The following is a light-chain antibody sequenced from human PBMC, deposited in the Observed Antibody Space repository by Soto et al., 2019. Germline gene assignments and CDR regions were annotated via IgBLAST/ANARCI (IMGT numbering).Light chain of an antibody. Sequence: EIVLTQSPATLSLSPGERATLSCRASQSVSSYLAWYQQKPGQPPRLLIYEASNRATDIPARFSGSGSGTDFTLTISSLEPEDFAVYYCQHQDTFGQGTKVEV. J-gene: IGKJ1*01. CDR1: QSVSSY. V-gene: IGKV3-11*01. CDR3: QHQDT. CDR2: EAS.